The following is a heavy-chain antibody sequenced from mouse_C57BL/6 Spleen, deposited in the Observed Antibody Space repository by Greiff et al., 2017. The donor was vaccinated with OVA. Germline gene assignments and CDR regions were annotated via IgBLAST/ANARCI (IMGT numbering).Heavy chain of an antibody. CDR2: IYPGDGDT. J-gene: IGHJ4*01. CDR1: GYAFSSSW. CDR3: ARIENYAMDY. Sequence: VQLQESGPELVKPGASVKISCKASGYAFSSSWMNWVKQRPGKGLEWIGRIYPGDGDTNYNGTFKGKATLTADKSSSTAYMQLSSLTSEDSAVYCCARIENYAMDYWGQGTSVTVSS. V-gene: IGHV1-82*01.